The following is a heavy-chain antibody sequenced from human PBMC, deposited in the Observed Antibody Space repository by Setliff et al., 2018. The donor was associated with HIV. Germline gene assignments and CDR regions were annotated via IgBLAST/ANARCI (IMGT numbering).Heavy chain of an antibody. V-gene: IGHV3-23*01. CDR2: ISTTGRFT. J-gene: IGHJ3*01. CDR1: GFTFDNYA. D-gene: IGHD2-2*01. Sequence: PGGSLRLSCAASGFTFDNYAMTWVRQAPGKGLEWVALISTTGRFTDYVESVKGRFTVSRDNSKNTLFLQMNSLRGEDTALYYCAKTDSSSSSWATAAALDVWGQGTVVTVSS. CDR3: AKTDSSSSSWATAAALDV.